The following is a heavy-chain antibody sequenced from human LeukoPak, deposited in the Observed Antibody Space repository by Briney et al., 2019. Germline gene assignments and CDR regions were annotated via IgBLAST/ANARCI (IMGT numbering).Heavy chain of an antibody. CDR1: GFTVSSNY. CDR3: AKDRSSPHPFYDSSEF. J-gene: IGHJ4*02. CDR2: IYSGGST. D-gene: IGHD3-22*01. V-gene: IGHV3-53*01. Sequence: RPGGSLRLSCAASGFTVSSNYMSWVRQAPGKGLEWVSVIYSGGSTYYADSVKGRFTISRDNSKNTLYLQMNSLRAEDTAVYYCAKDRSSPHPFYDSSEFGGQGTLVTVSS.